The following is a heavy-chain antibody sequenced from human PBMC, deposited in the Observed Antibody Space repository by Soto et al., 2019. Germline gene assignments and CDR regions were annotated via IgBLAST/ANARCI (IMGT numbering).Heavy chain of an antibody. V-gene: IGHV4-4*07. J-gene: IGHJ4*02. D-gene: IGHD6-13*01. CDR1: SGSFSTYY. CDR3: AGGAAADFFDY. Sequence: SETLSLTCTVSSGSFSTYYWSWIRQPAGKGLEWIGRIYSSGSTLYNPSIKSRVTMSVDTSKNQFSLKLSSVPAAEPALYLCAGGAAADFFDYWGQGTLVTVSS. CDR2: IYSSGST.